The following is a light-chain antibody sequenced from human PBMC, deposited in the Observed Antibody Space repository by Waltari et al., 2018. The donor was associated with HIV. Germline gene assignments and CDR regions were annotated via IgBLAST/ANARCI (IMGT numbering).Light chain of an antibody. J-gene: IGKJ1*01. CDR3: QHYNNWPWT. CDR1: QRVSSN. V-gene: IGKV3-15*01. Sequence: EKVMPQSPATLSVSPGERATLSCRASQRVSSNLAWYQQKPGQAPRLLIYGAFTRATGIPARFSASGSGTEFTLTISSLQSEDFAVYYCQHYNNWPWTFGQGTKVATK. CDR2: GAF.